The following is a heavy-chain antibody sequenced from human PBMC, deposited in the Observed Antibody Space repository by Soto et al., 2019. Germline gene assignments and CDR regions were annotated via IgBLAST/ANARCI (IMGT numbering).Heavy chain of an antibody. J-gene: IGHJ6*02. CDR1: GFTFSSYG. V-gene: IGHV3-33*01. D-gene: IGHD3-3*01. CDR3: ARVSSYYDFWSGYSLDYYGMDV. Sequence: GGSLRLSCAASGFTFSSYGMHWVRQAPGKGLEWVAVIWYDGSNKYYADSVKGRFTISRDNSKNTLYLQMNSLRAEDTAVYYCARVSSYYDFWSGYSLDYYGMDVWGQGPTVTVSS. CDR2: IWYDGSNK.